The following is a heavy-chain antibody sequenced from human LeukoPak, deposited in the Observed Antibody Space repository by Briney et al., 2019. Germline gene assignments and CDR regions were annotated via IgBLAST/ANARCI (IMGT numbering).Heavy chain of an antibody. J-gene: IGHJ5*02. D-gene: IGHD1-14*01. Sequence: PGRSLRLPCEGSGYTFSYYFMYWVRQAPGKELEWVAAISDDGTSEHYADSVKGRFTISRHNSKNSLYLQMNRLRTEDTAVYYCARVRAYPYNSSPRHWFNPWGQGALVTVSS. V-gene: IGHV3-30*04. CDR3: ARVRAYPYNSSPRHWFNP. CDR1: GYTFSYYF. CDR2: ISDDGTSE.